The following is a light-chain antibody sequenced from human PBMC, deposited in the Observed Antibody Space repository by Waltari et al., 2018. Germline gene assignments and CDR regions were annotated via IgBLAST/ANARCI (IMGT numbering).Light chain of an antibody. J-gene: IGLJ3*02. Sequence: PAVSVALGQTVSITCKGDSLRRYYASWYQQRPGQAPILILYGQDNRPSGIPDRFSGSTSGNTASLTITGAQAEDEADYYCLSRDTTSTRVFGGGTRLTV. CDR3: LSRDTTSTRV. CDR1: SLRRYY. CDR2: GQD. V-gene: IGLV3-19*01.